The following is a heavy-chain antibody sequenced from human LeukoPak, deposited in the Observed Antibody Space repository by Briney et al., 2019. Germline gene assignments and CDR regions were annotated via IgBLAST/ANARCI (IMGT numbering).Heavy chain of an antibody. CDR1: GGSFSGYY. CDR3: ARSRAGWLPLLHYYYGMDV. D-gene: IGHD5-24*01. J-gene: IGHJ6*02. V-gene: IGHV4-34*01. CDR2: IYYSGST. Sequence: PSETLSLTCAVYGGSFSGYYWGWIRQPPGKGLEWIGSIYYSGSTNYNPSLKSRVTISVDTSKNQFSLKLSSVTAADTAVYYCARSRAGWLPLLHYYYGMDVWGQGTTVTVSS.